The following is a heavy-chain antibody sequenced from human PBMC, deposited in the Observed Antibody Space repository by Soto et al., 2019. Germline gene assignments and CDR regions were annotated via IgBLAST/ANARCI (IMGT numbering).Heavy chain of an antibody. CDR1: GGSISSGGYY. J-gene: IGHJ4*02. D-gene: IGHD6-13*01. CDR2: IYYSGST. V-gene: IGHV4-31*03. CDR3: ARDRAGALYLDY. Sequence: QVQLQESGPGLVKPSQTLSLTCTVSGGSISSGGYYWSWIRQHPGKGLEWIGYIYYSGSTYYNPSLKSRVTRSVNRSKNQFPLKLSSVPAADTAVCYCARDRAGALYLDYWGQGTLVPVSS.